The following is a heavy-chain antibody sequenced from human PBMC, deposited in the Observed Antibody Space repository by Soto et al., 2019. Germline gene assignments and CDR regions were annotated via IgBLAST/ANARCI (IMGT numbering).Heavy chain of an antibody. D-gene: IGHD5-12*01. Sequence: PGGSLRLSCAASGFTFSSYAMSWVRQAPGKGLEWVSAISGSGGSTYYADSVKGRFTISRDNSKNTLYLQMNSLRAEDTAVYYCAKDQREWLRFPLDYWGQGTLVTVSS. J-gene: IGHJ4*02. CDR3: AKDQREWLRFPLDY. CDR2: ISGSGGST. V-gene: IGHV3-23*01. CDR1: GFTFSSYA.